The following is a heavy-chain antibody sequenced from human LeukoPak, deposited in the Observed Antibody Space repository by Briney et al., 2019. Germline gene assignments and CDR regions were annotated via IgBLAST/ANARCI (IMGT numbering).Heavy chain of an antibody. CDR3: ANNGGVAVAGSFDN. V-gene: IGHV3-23*01. J-gene: IGHJ4*02. CDR2: LNEDGGYT. CDR1: GFTFSIYA. Sequence: GGSLRLSCAASGFTFSIYAMSWVRQAPGKGLAWVSGLNEDGGYTYYADSVKGRFTISRDNSKNTLYLQMNYLRAEDTAVYYCANNGGVAVAGSFDNWGQGTLVTVSS. D-gene: IGHD6-19*01.